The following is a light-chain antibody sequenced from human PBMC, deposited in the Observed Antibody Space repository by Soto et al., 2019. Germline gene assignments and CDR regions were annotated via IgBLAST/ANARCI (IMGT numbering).Light chain of an antibody. Sequence: QSALTQPPSASGTPGQRVTISCSGSSSNIRSNYVYWYQHLTGTAPKLLIYRNNQRPSGVPDRFSGSKSGTSASLAISGLRSEDEADYYCATWDDSLSNYVFGNGTKVTVL. J-gene: IGLJ1*01. CDR1: SSNIRSNY. V-gene: IGLV1-47*01. CDR2: RNN. CDR3: ATWDDSLSNYV.